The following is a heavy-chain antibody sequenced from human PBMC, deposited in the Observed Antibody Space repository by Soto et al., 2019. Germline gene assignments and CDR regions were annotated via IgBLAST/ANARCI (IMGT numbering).Heavy chain of an antibody. D-gene: IGHD3-9*01. CDR3: ATVGREGYDILTGYCPPYYYYYMDV. CDR1: GYTLTELS. CDR2: FDPEDGGT. Sequence: ASVKVSCKVSGYTLTELSMHWVRQAPGKGLEWMGGFDPEDGGTIYAQKFQGRVTMTEDTSTDTAYMELSSLRSEDTAVYYCATVGREGYDILTGYCPPYYYYYMDVWGKGTTVTVSS. V-gene: IGHV1-24*01. J-gene: IGHJ6*03.